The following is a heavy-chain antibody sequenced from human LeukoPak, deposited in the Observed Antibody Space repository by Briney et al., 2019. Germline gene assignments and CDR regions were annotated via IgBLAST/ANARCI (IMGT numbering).Heavy chain of an antibody. J-gene: IGHJ4*02. CDR1: GYSFSDYY. CDR3: ARFDTFGGIIVNYFDY. V-gene: IGHV1-2*02. Sequence: ASVRVSCKASGYSFSDYYMHWVRQAPGQGLEWMGWINPYSGGTDYAQKFQGRVTMTRDTSINTVYMELSSLRSDDTAVYYCARFDTFGGIIVNYFDYWGQGTLVTVSS. D-gene: IGHD3-16*02. CDR2: INPYSGGT.